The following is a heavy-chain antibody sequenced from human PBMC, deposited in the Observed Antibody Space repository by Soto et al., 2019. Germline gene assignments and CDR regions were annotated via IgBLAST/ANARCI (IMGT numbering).Heavy chain of an antibody. V-gene: IGHV3-23*01. CDR3: AKYVALGTRAFDY. J-gene: IGHJ4*02. CDR1: GFTFRSYA. CDR2: FSSDGTST. D-gene: IGHD6-13*01. Sequence: GGSLRLSCAASGFTFRSYAMNWVRQVPGKGLEWVSTFSSDGTSTYYADSVKGRFTISRDNSKNTLYLQMNSLRAEDTAVYYCAKYVALGTRAFDYWGQGTLVTVSS.